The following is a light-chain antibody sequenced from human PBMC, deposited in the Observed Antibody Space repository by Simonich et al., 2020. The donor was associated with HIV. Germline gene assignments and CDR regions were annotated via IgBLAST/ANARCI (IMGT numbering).Light chain of an antibody. CDR2: EVS. CDR3: MQNLQLPPT. Sequence: DIVMTQTPLSLSVTPGQPASISCKSSQSLLHSDGKTYLSWYLQKPGQSPERLIYEVSNLFSGVPDRFSGSGSGTDFTLKISRVEAEDVGVYYCMQNLQLPPTFGPGTKVDIK. V-gene: IGKV2D-29*02. CDR1: QSLLHSDGKTY. J-gene: IGKJ3*01.